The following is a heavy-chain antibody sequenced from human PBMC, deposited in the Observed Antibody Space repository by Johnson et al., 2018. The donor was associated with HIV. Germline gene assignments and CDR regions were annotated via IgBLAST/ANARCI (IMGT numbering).Heavy chain of an antibody. D-gene: IGHD6-19*01. CDR3: AREIPQQWLVRRGAFDI. Sequence: QVQLVESGGGVVQPGSSLRLSCAASGFTFSSYAMHWVRQAPGKGLTWVAVISYDGSNKYYADSVKGRFPISRDNSKNTLYLQMNSLRAEDTAVYYCAREIPQQWLVRRGAFDIWGQGTMVTVSS. CDR2: ISYDGSNK. CDR1: GFTFSSYA. V-gene: IGHV3-30*04. J-gene: IGHJ3*02.